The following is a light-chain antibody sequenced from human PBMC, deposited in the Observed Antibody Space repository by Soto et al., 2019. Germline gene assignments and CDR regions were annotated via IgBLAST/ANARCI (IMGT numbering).Light chain of an antibody. CDR2: DVS. V-gene: IGLV2-14*01. CDR3: SSYTSSSTLVV. Sequence: QSALTQPASVSGSPGQSITISCTGTSSDVGGYNYVSWYQQHPGKAHNLMIYDVSNRPSGVSNRFSGSKSGNTASLTISGLQAEDEADYCCSSYTSSSTLVVFGGGTKLTVL. CDR1: SSDVGGYNY. J-gene: IGLJ2*01.